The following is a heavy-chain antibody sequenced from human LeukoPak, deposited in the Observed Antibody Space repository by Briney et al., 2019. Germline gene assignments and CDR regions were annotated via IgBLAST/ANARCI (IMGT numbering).Heavy chain of an antibody. CDR3: AKLDGSGAGSSRPPIDY. V-gene: IGHV3-23*01. J-gene: IGHJ4*02. CDR2: ISGSGGST. Sequence: GGSLRLSCAASGFTFSSYGMSWVRQAPGKGLEWVSAISGSGGSTYYADSVKGRFTISRDNSKNMLYLQIKSLRAEDTAIYYCAKLDGSGAGSSRPPIDYWGQGSIVTVSS. D-gene: IGHD3-10*01. CDR1: GFTFSSYG.